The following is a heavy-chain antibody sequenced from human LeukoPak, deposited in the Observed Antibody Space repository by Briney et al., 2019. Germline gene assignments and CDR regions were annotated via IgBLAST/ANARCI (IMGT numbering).Heavy chain of an antibody. D-gene: IGHD6-6*01. CDR1: GGSISTYY. V-gene: IGHV4-59*01. Sequence: SETLSLTCTVSGGSISTYYWSWIRQPPGKGLEWLGYIYYSGSTEYNPYLKSRVTISVDTTKNQLSLKQRSVTAADTAVYYCARDSRFASVAARYLDVFDIWGQGTMVTVSS. CDR2: IYYSGST. J-gene: IGHJ3*02. CDR3: ARDSRFASVAARYLDVFDI.